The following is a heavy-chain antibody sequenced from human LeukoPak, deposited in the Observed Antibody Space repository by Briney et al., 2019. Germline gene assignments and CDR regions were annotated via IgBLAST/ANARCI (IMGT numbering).Heavy chain of an antibody. J-gene: IGHJ4*02. CDR1: GGTFSSYA. CDR3: ARAHRIAPKYYFDY. CDR2: IIPIFGTA. D-gene: IGHD6-13*01. V-gene: IGHV1-69*05. Sequence: SVKVSCKASGGTFSSYAISWVRQAPGQGLEWMGGIIPIFGTANYAQKLQGRVTMTTDTSTSTAYMELRSLRSDDTAVYYCARAHRIAPKYYFDYWGQGTLVTVSS.